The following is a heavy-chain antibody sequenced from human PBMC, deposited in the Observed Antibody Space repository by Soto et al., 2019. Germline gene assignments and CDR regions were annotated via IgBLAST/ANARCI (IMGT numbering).Heavy chain of an antibody. J-gene: IGHJ5*02. D-gene: IGHD3-3*01. Sequence: PSETLSLTCAVYGGSFSGYYWSWIRQPPGKGLEWIGEINHSGSTNYNPSLKSRVTISVDTSKNQFSLKLSSVTAADTAVYYCARGLRFGTISRHWFDPWGQGTLVTVSS. CDR1: GGSFSGYY. CDR2: INHSGST. CDR3: ARGLRFGTISRHWFDP. V-gene: IGHV4-34*01.